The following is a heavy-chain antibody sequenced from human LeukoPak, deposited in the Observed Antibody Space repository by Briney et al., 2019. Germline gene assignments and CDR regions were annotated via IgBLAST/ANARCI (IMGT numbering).Heavy chain of an antibody. D-gene: IGHD5-18*01. CDR2: VYYIGST. CDR1: GGSITSSSYY. CDR3: ARQGGQLWPRLDR. Sequence: SETLSLTCTVSGGSITSSSYYWGWIRQPPGKGLEWIGNVYYIGSTYYNPSLKSRVTISADTSKNQFSLKLSSVTAADTAVYYCARQGGQLWPRLDRWGQGSLVTVSS. J-gene: IGHJ4*02. V-gene: IGHV4-39*01.